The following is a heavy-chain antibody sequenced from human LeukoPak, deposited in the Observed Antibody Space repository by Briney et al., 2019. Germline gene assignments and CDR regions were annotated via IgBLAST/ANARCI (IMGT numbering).Heavy chain of an antibody. Sequence: PSETLSLTCAVYGGSFSGYYWSWIRQPPGKGLEWIGEINHSGSTNYNPSLKSRVTISVDTFKNQFSLRLSSVTAADTAVYYCARDRRDYDSSGYYYYDYGLDVWGQGTTVTVSS. CDR2: INHSGST. CDR1: GGSFSGYY. CDR3: ARDRRDYDSSGYYYYDYGLDV. J-gene: IGHJ6*02. V-gene: IGHV4-34*01. D-gene: IGHD3-22*01.